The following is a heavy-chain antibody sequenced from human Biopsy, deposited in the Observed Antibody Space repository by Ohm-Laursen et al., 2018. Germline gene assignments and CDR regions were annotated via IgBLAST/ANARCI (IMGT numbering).Heavy chain of an antibody. CDR3: ARGNSENNYYFAMDV. D-gene: IGHD1-26*01. Sequence: SLRLSCSAFGLTFSIYAIHWVRQAPGQGLEHVAAINSNGGTTYYVNSVKGRFTISRDNSKNTVSLQMGSLRSEDMAVYYCARGNSENNYYFAMDVWGQGTTVTVSS. CDR1: GLTFSIYA. V-gene: IGHV3-64*01. CDR2: INSNGGTT. J-gene: IGHJ6*02.